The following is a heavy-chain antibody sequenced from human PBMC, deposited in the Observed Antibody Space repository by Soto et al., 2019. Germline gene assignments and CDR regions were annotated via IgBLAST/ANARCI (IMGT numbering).Heavy chain of an antibody. CDR2: ISYDGSSY. J-gene: IGHJ4*02. V-gene: IGHV3-30*18. CDR3: AKEGAAAGSFDY. D-gene: IGHD6-13*01. CDR1: GFTFSNYG. Sequence: QVQLVESGGGVVQPGRSLRLSCAASGFTFSNYGMQWVRQAPGKGLEWVAVISYDGSSYHYAEPVKGRFTISRDNSKNTLYLQMNSLRVEDTAVYYCAKEGAAAGSFDYWGQGTLVTVSS.